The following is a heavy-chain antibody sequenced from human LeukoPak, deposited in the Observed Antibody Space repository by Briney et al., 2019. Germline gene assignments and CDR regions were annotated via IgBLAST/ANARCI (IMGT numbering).Heavy chain of an antibody. CDR3: ARGLLWFGELLADFDY. Sequence: GPVKVSCKASGYTFTSYDISWVRQAPGQGLEWMGWISAYNGNTNYAQKLQGRVTMTTDTSTSTAYMELRSLRSDDTAVYYCARGLLWFGELLADFDYWGQGTLVTVSS. V-gene: IGHV1-18*01. J-gene: IGHJ4*02. CDR2: ISAYNGNT. D-gene: IGHD3-10*01. CDR1: GYTFTSYD.